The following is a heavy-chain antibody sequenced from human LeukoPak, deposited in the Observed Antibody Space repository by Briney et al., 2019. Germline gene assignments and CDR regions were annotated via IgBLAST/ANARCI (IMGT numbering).Heavy chain of an antibody. Sequence: GGSLRPSCAASGFTFSTYNMNWVRQAPGKGLEWVSSISSSSSYIYYADSVKGRFTISRDNAENSLYLQMNSLRAEDTAVYYCARGEPGKIAATVLDYWGQGTLVTVSS. CDR2: ISSSSSYI. D-gene: IGHD6-13*01. CDR3: ARGEPGKIAATVLDY. J-gene: IGHJ4*02. V-gene: IGHV3-21*01. CDR1: GFTFSTYN.